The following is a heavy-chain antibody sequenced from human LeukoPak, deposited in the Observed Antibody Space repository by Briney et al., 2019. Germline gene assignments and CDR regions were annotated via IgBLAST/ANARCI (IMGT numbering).Heavy chain of an antibody. CDR1: GFTFSNYW. D-gene: IGHD1-26*01. J-gene: IGHJ4*02. V-gene: IGHV3-7*01. CDR3: ARDTGTSGSPPDY. Sequence: GGSLRLSCAASGFTFSNYWMSWVRQAPGKGLEWVANIKQDGSEKYYVDSVKGRFTISRDNAKNSLYLQMNSLRAEDTAAYYCARDTGTSGSPPDYWGQGTLVTVSS. CDR2: IKQDGSEK.